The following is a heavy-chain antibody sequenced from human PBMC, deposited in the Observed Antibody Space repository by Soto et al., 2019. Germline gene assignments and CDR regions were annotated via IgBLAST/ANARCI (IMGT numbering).Heavy chain of an antibody. CDR1: GGTFSSYA. CDR3: ARDGRTTGTTVNYYGIDV. D-gene: IGHD1-1*01. J-gene: IGHJ6*02. CDR2: IIPILGTA. Sequence: QVQLVQSGAEVKKPGSSVKVSCKASGGTFSSYAISWVRQAPGQGLEWMGGIIPILGTANYAQKFQGRVTITADESTSTAYMELSSLRSEDTAVYYCARDGRTTGTTVNYYGIDVWCQGTTVTVSS. V-gene: IGHV1-69*12.